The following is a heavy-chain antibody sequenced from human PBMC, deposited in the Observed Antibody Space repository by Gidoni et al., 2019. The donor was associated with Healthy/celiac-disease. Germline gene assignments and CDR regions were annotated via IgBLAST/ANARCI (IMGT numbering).Heavy chain of an antibody. Sequence: QVQLQESGPGLVKPSETLSLTCTVSGGSISSYYWSWIRQPPGKGLELIGYIYYSGSTNYNPSLKSRVTISVDTSKNQFSLKLSSVTAADTAVYYCARSYSSGWSDAFDIWGQGTMVTVSS. J-gene: IGHJ3*02. D-gene: IGHD6-19*01. CDR2: IYYSGST. CDR1: GGSISSYY. CDR3: ARSYSSGWSDAFDI. V-gene: IGHV4-59*01.